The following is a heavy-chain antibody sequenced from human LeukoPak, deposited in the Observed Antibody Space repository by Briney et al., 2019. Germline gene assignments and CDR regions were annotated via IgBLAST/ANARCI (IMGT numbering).Heavy chain of an antibody. CDR1: GASISSGDIY. CDR2: IYYSGST. CDR3: ARVPFYDSSGVF. J-gene: IGHJ4*02. Sequence: PSETLSLTCTVSGASISSGDIYWSWIRQPPGKGLERIGYIYYSGSTYYNPSLKSRVTISSDTSKNQFSLKLSSVTAADTAVYYCARVPFYDSSGVFWGQGTLVTVSS. V-gene: IGHV4-30-4*01. D-gene: IGHD3-22*01.